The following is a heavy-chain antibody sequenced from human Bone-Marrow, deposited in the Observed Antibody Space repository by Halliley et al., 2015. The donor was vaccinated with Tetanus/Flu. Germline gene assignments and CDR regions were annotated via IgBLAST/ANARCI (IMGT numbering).Heavy chain of an antibody. CDR2: VYFSGRT. CDR1: GAPINSYS. J-gene: IGHJ4*02. CDR3: ARVRDTGGYFFDF. D-gene: IGHD2-2*03. V-gene: IGHV4-59*01. Sequence: TLSLTCTVSGAPINSYSWSWIRQPPGKGLEWIGYVYFSGRTSSIPSLTSRLIMSVDMSKNQVSLNLASVTAADTAVYYCARVRDTGGYFFDFWGQGTLVTVSS.